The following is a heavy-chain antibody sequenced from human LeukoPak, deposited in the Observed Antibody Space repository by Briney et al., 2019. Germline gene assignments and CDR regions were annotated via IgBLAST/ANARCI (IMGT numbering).Heavy chain of an antibody. CDR1: GFTFSSYH. CDR3: ARDWLAAAGSDAFDI. CDR2: VSSSSSYI. Sequence: GGSLRLSCAASGFTFSSYHMNWVRQAPGKGLEWVSSVSSSSSYIYYADSVKGRFTVSRDNAKNSLYLQMNSLRAEDTAVYYCARDWLAAAGSDAFDIWGQGTMVTVSS. D-gene: IGHD6-13*01. J-gene: IGHJ3*02. V-gene: IGHV3-21*01.